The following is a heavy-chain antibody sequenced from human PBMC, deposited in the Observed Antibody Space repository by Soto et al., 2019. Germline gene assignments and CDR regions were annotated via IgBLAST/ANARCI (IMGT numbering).Heavy chain of an antibody. CDR1: GFTFSNYA. Sequence: EVQLLESGGDLVQPGGSLRLSCAASGFTFSNYAMSWVRQAPGQGLEWVSGISDSGRTTFYPDSVKGRFTISRDNSKNTLYLQMNSLTVEDTAVYYCVHGCFFDNWGQGTLVTVSS. D-gene: IGHD2-15*01. V-gene: IGHV3-23*01. J-gene: IGHJ4*02. CDR3: VHGCFFDN. CDR2: ISDSGRTT.